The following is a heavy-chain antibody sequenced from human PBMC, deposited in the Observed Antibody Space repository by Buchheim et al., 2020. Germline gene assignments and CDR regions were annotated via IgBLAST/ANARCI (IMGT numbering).Heavy chain of an antibody. Sequence: EVQLLESGGDLVQPGGSLRLSCAGSGFTFSSGAMSWVRQAPGKGLEWVSAISDSGSDPHYADSVKGRFTISRDNSKNTLYLQMNSLRADDTAVYFCVKSDWDYWGQGAL. CDR3: VKSDWDY. V-gene: IGHV3-23*01. J-gene: IGHJ4*02. CDR1: GFTFSSGA. CDR2: ISDSGSDP. D-gene: IGHD3-9*01.